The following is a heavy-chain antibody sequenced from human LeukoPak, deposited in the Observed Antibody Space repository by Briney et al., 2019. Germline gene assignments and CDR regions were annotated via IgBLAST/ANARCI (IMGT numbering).Heavy chain of an antibody. J-gene: IGHJ4*02. CDR2: ISGSGGST. CDR1: GFTFSSYS. Sequence: PGGSLRLSCAASGFTFSSYSMNWVRQAPGKGLEWVSAISGSGGSTYYADSVKGRFTISRDNSKNTLYLQMNSLRAEDTAVYYCAKDTNRYCSGGSCYYNYWGQGTLVTVSS. CDR3: AKDTNRYCSGGSCYYNY. V-gene: IGHV3-23*01. D-gene: IGHD2-15*01.